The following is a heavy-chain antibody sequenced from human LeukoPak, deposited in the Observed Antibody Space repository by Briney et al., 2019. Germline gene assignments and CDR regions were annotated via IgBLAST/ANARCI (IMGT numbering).Heavy chain of an antibody. V-gene: IGHV1-8*01. D-gene: IGHD5-12*01. CDR3: ARARMVATPNYYYYMDV. CDR2: MNPNSGNT. CDR1: GYTFTSYD. Sequence: GASVKVSCKASGYTFTSYDINWVRQATGQGLEWTGWMNPNSGNTGYAQKFQGRVTMTRNTSISTAYMELSSLRSEDTAVYYCARARMVATPNYYYYMDVWGKGTTVTVSS. J-gene: IGHJ6*03.